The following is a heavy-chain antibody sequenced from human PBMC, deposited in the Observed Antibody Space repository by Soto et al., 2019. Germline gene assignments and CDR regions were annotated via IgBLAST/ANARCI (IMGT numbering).Heavy chain of an antibody. Sequence: ASLKVSCKASGYTFTSYYMNWVRLAPGQGLEWLGIINPSSGSTSYAQKFQGRVTMTRDTSTSTAYMELSSLRSEDTAVYYCARDNRYCSSTSCLYWFDPWGQGTLVTVSS. CDR2: INPSSGST. J-gene: IGHJ5*02. CDR3: ARDNRYCSSTSCLYWFDP. D-gene: IGHD2-2*01. CDR1: GYTFTSYY. V-gene: IGHV1-46*01.